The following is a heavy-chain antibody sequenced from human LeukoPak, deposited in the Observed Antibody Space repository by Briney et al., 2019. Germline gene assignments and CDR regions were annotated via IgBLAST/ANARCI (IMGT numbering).Heavy chain of an antibody. V-gene: IGHV4-34*01. Sequence: SETLSLTCAVYGGSFSGYYRSWIRQPPGKGLEWIGEINHSGSTSYNPSLKSRVTISVDTSKNQFSLKLSSVTAADTAVYYCAATDSSGYYYAGYWGQGTLVTVSS. CDR2: INHSGST. D-gene: IGHD3-22*01. CDR1: GGSFSGYY. J-gene: IGHJ4*02. CDR3: AATDSSGYYYAGY.